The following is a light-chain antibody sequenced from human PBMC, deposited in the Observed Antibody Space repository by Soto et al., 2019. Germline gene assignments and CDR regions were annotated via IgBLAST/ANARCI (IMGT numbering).Light chain of an antibody. CDR1: QSVSSSY. CDR2: GAS. V-gene: IGKV3-20*01. Sequence: EIVLTQSPGTLSLSPGERATLSCRASQSVSSSYLAWYQQKPGQAPRLLIYGASSRATGVPDSFSGSGSGTDFTLTISRLEPEDFAVYYCQQYGSSPSTFGQETRLEIK. CDR3: QQYGSSPST. J-gene: IGKJ5*01.